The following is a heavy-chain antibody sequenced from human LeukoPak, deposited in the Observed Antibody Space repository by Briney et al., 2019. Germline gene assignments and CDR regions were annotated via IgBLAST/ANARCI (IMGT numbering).Heavy chain of an antibody. V-gene: IGHV3-30*03. J-gene: IGHJ4*02. CDR1: GFTFSSYD. CDR3: GGNGSGGSCSN. Sequence: GRSLRLSCAASGFTFSSYDMHWVRQAPGKGLEWVADISYDGSNKYYADSVKGRFTISRDNSKNTLYLQMNSLRAGHTAVFYWGGNGSGGSCSNCGQGALVTVSP. D-gene: IGHD2-15*01. CDR2: ISYDGSNK.